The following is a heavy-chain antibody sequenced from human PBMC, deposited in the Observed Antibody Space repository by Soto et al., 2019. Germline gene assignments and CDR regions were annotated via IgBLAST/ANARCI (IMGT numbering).Heavy chain of an antibody. Sequence: GASVKVSCKASGYSFTTYGISWLRQAPGQGPEWLGWISAYHVNTNYSQRLQGRVTMTTDPSTSTAYMELRNLISDDTAVYYCARPGYCSSTSCHYHFDFWGQGTLVTVYS. V-gene: IGHV1-18*04. J-gene: IGHJ4*02. CDR3: ARPGYCSSTSCHYHFDF. CDR2: ISAYHVNT. D-gene: IGHD2-2*01. CDR1: GYSFTTYG.